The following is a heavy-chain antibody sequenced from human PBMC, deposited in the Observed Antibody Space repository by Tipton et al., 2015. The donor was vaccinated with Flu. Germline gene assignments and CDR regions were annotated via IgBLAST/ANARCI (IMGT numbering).Heavy chain of an antibody. Sequence: TLSLTCTVSGGSINSDYSWSWIRHRPGEGLEWIGFIYHSGSPYYTPSLRGRVSMSVDTSENQFSLRLSSVSAADTAVYYCARTLYYTSGQGGYFDSWGQGILVTVSS. V-gene: IGHV4-31*03. CDR3: ARTLYYTSGQGGYFDS. CDR1: GGSINSDYS. J-gene: IGHJ4*02. CDR2: IYHSGSP. D-gene: IGHD3-10*01.